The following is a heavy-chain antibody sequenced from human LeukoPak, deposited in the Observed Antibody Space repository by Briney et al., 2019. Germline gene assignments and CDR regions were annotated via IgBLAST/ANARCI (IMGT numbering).Heavy chain of an antibody. CDR3: ASGTVTFAY. J-gene: IGHJ4*02. CDR1: GFTFSSYW. CDR2: INTAGSST. D-gene: IGHD4-17*01. Sequence: GGSLRLSCAASGFTFSSYWMHWVRQAPGKGLVWVSRINTAGSSTSYADSVKGRFTISRDNAKNTLYLQMNSLRAEDTAVYYCASGTVTFAYWGQGTLVPVSS. V-gene: IGHV3-74*01.